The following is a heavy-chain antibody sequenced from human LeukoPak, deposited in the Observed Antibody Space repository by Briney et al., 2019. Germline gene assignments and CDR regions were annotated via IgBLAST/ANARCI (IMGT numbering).Heavy chain of an antibody. CDR3: ARDLIGYYYVDV. CDR2: IYYSGST. Sequence: SETLSLTCTVSGGSISSSSYYWGWIRQPPGKALEWIGSIYYSGSTHYNPSLKSRVTISVDTSKNQFSLKLSSVTAADTAAYYCARDLIGYYYVDVWGKGTTVTVSS. CDR1: GGSISSSSYY. V-gene: IGHV4-39*07. D-gene: IGHD2-15*01. J-gene: IGHJ6*03.